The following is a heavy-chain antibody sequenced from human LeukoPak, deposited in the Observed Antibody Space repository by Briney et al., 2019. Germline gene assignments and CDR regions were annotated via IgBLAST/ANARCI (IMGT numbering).Heavy chain of an antibody. CDR1: GGSISISRHY. D-gene: IGHD4-23*01. CDR3: ARYGNSAVY. J-gene: IGHJ4*02. Sequence: SETLSLTCTVSGGSISISRHYWAWIRQPPGKGLDWNGTIHYTGTTYYNPSLRSQVSISVDRSTNQFSLRVSPVTAADTAVYYCARYGNSAVYWGQGTLVTVSS. CDR2: IHYTGTT. V-gene: IGHV4-39*07.